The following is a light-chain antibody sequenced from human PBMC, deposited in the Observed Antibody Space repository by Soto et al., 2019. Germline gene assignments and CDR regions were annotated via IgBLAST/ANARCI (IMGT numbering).Light chain of an antibody. V-gene: IGKV1-5*01. CDR1: QSISSW. J-gene: IGKJ4*01. CDR3: QQYNSYPLT. Sequence: DIQITQSPSTLSASVGDRCTITVRSSQSISSWLAWYQQKPGKAPKLLIYDASSLESGVPSRFSGSGSGTEFTLTISSLQPDDSATYYCQQYNSYPLTFGGGTKVDI. CDR2: DAS.